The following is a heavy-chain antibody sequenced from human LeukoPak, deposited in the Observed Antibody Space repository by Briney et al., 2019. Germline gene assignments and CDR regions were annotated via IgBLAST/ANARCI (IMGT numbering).Heavy chain of an antibody. Sequence: ASVKVSCKASGYTFTSYAMHWVRQAPGQRLEWMGWINAGNGNTKYSQKFQGRVTITRDTSASTAHMELSSLRSEDTAVYYCARGGPEIEFDYWGQGTLVTVSS. J-gene: IGHJ4*02. CDR2: INAGNGNT. V-gene: IGHV1-3*01. D-gene: IGHD2-2*01. CDR3: ARGGPEIEFDY. CDR1: GYTFTSYA.